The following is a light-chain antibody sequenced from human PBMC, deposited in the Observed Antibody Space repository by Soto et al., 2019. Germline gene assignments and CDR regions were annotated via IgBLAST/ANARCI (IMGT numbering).Light chain of an antibody. J-gene: IGLJ3*02. CDR1: SSNIGDNS. CDR2: DNN. V-gene: IGLV1-51*01. Sequence: QSVLTQPPSMSAAPGQMVAISCSGTSSNIGDNSVSWYQHFPGTAPKVLIYDNNRGPSGIPDRFSGSKSGTSATLTIIGLQTGDEADYYCATWDSALSAGVFGGGTKLTVL. CDR3: ATWDSALSAGV.